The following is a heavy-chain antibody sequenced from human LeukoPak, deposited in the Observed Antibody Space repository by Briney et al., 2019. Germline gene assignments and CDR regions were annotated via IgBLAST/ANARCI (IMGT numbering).Heavy chain of an antibody. CDR1: GGSFSGYY. D-gene: IGHD6-6*01. V-gene: IGHV4-34*01. CDR3: ARERYSSSSVSHYYYMDV. J-gene: IGHJ6*03. Sequence: PSETLSLTCAVYGGSFSGYYWSWIRQPPGKGLEWIGEINHSGSTNYNPSLKSRVTISVDTSKNQFSLKLSSVTAADTAVYYCARERYSSSSVSHYYYMDVWGKGTTVTVSS. CDR2: INHSGST.